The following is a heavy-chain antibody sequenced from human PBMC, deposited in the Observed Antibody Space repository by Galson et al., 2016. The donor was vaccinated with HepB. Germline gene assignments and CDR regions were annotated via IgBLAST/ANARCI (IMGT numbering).Heavy chain of an antibody. D-gene: IGHD6-6*01. J-gene: IGHJ4*02. V-gene: IGHV3-23*01. Sequence: SLRLSCAASGFTFSSYAMNWVRQAPGKGLEWVAFIRNTGDTTHYVDSVKGRFIISRDNSKNTLYLQMNSLRVEDTAVHFCARDRLIYSDRSSSGLFWYWGQGTLVSVSS. CDR1: GFTFSSYA. CDR3: ARDRLIYSDRSSSGLFWY. CDR2: IRNTGDTT.